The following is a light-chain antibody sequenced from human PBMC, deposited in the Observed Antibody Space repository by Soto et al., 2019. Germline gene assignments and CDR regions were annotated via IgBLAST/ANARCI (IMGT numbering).Light chain of an antibody. Sequence: QAARNHPGCVFGTHGHTSTISGTGRSSDGGGVIYVSWYQQHPGQAPKLRILNVYSRPSGISNRSSGSKSGNTASLTSTALQAEYEADYYCSAYTTSSSYVFGCGTKVPV. V-gene: IGLV2-14*01. CDR2: NVY. CDR1: SSDGGGVIY. J-gene: IGLJ1*01. CDR3: SAYTTSSSYV.